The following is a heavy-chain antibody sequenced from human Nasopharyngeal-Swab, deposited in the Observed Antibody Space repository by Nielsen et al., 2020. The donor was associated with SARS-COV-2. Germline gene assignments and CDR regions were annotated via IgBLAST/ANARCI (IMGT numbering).Heavy chain of an antibody. CDR3: ARETEYNWNDGCFDY. D-gene: IGHD1-20*01. CDR1: GFTFSSYE. Sequence: GGSLRLSCAASGFTFSSYEMNWVRQAPGKGLEWVSYISSSGSTIYYADSVKGRFTISRDNAKNSLYLQMNSLRAEDTAVYYCARETEYNWNDGCFDYWGQGTLVTVSS. J-gene: IGHJ4*02. V-gene: IGHV3-48*03. CDR2: ISSSGSTI.